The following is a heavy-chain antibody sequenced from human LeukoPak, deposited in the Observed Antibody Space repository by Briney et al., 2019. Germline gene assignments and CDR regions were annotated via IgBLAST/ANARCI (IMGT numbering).Heavy chain of an antibody. CDR2: INHSGST. Sequence: SETLSLTCTVSGGSISSYYWSWIRQPPGKGLEWIGEINHSGSTNYNPSLKSRVTISVDTSKNRFSLKLSSVTAAGTAVYYCARHAARYCSGGSCYTNDAFDIWGQGTMVTVSS. CDR3: ARHAARYCSGGSCYTNDAFDI. J-gene: IGHJ3*02. V-gene: IGHV4-34*01. CDR1: GGSISSYY. D-gene: IGHD2-15*01.